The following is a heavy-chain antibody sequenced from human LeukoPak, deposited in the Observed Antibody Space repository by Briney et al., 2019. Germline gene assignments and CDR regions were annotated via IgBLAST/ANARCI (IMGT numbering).Heavy chain of an antibody. D-gene: IGHD3-22*01. CDR1: GFTFSTQA. Sequence: GGSLRLSCAASGFTFSTQAMNWVRQAPGKGLEWASYISGSSSAIYYADSVKGRFTISRDNVKNLLYLQMNSLRDEDTAVYYCARDLSLGYSGYYLRGSDYWGQGTLVPVSS. CDR2: ISGSSSAI. CDR3: ARDLSLGYSGYYLRGSDY. J-gene: IGHJ4*02. V-gene: IGHV3-48*02.